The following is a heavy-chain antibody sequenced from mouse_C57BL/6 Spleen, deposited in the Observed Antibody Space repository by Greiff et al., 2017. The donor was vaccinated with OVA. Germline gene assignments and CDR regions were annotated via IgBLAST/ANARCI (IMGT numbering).Heavy chain of an antibody. Sequence: EVHLVESGGDLVKPGGSLKLSCAASGFTFSSYGMSWVRQTPDKRLEWVATISSGGSYTYYPDSVKGRFTISRDNAKNTLYLQMSSLKSEDTAMYYCARHPYGSSYYFDYWGQGTTLTVSS. CDR3: ARHPYGSSYYFDY. V-gene: IGHV5-6*01. D-gene: IGHD1-1*01. CDR2: ISSGGSYT. CDR1: GFTFSSYG. J-gene: IGHJ2*01.